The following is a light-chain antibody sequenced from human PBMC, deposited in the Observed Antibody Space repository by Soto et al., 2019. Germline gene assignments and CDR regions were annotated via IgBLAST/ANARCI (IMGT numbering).Light chain of an antibody. CDR2: AAS. Sequence: MNKEPTYISASVVAINKITCRTSHTITTYLNWYRQKPGKAPDLLIYAASSLQSGISVRFGGCGSGTDFTLTMTGLYPEDFAPYFCQPNCSFPVCIGRGRGLEIK. CDR1: HTITTY. CDR3: QPNCSFPVC. J-gene: IGKJ5*01. V-gene: IGKV1-39*01.